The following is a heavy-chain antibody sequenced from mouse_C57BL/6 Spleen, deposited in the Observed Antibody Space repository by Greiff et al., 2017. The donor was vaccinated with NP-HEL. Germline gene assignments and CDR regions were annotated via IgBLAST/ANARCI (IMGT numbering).Heavy chain of an antibody. CDR1: GFTFSSYA. V-gene: IGHV5-4*03. J-gene: IGHJ3*01. CDR3: ARLGFAY. CDR2: LSDGGSYT. Sequence: EVKLVESGGGLVKPGGSLKLSCAASGFTFSSYAMSWVRQTPEKRLEWVATLSDGGSYTYYPDNVKGRFTISRDNAKNNLYLQMSHLKAEDTAMYYCARLGFAYWGQGTLVTVSA.